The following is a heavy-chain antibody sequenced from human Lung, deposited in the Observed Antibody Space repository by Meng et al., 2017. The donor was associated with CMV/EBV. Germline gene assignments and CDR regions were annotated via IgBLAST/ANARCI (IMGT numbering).Heavy chain of an antibody. Sequence: SXTXSLXCAVYGESFSGYYWTWIRQPPGKGLEWIGEINHSGSTNYNPSLKSRVTVSVDTSKKQFSLKLSSVTAADTALYYCARGPHKNRYGGNSPRGYYYGMDVXRQGTTVTVSS. CDR1: GESFSGYY. CDR2: INHSGST. CDR3: ARGPHKNRYGGNSPRGYYYGMDV. J-gene: IGHJ6*02. D-gene: IGHD4-23*01. V-gene: IGHV4-34*01.